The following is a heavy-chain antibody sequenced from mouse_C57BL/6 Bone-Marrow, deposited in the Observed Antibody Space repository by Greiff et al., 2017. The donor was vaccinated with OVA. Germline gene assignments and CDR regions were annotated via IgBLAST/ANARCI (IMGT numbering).Heavy chain of an antibody. V-gene: IGHV1-63*01. J-gene: IGHJ4*01. CDR3: ARLTTVVPYAMDY. D-gene: IGHD1-1*01. CDR2: IYPGGGYT. Sequence: VQLQESGAELVRPGTSVKMSCKASGYTFTNYWIGWAKQRPGHGLEWIGAIYPGGGYTNYNEKFKGKATLTADKSSSTAYMQFSSLTSEDSAIYYCARLTTVVPYAMDYGGQGTSVTVSA. CDR1: GYTFTNYW.